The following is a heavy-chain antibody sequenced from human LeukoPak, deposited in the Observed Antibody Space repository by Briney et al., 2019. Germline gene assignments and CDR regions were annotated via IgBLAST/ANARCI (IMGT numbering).Heavy chain of an antibody. CDR2: IWFDGTDK. CDR3: VGNYYDSSGLDY. V-gene: IGHV3-33*03. D-gene: IGHD3-22*01. Sequence: GGSLRLSCAASGFTFSSYGMHWVRQAPGKGLEWVALIWFDGTDKYYADSVKGRFTISRDNAKKSLYLQMNSLRAEDTAIYYCVGNYYDSSGLDYWGQGTLVTVSS. CDR1: GFTFSSYG. J-gene: IGHJ4*02.